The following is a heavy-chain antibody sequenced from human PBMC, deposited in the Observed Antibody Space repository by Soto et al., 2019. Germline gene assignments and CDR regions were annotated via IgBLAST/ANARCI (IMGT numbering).Heavy chain of an antibody. CDR1: GGTFSSYA. V-gene: IGHV1-69*10. CDR2: IIPILGTA. Sequence: GASVKVSCKASGGTFSSYAISWVRQAPGQGLEWMGGIIPILGTANYAQKFQGRVTITADKSTSTAYMELSSLRSEDTAVYYCARVVPAAPPGVVVVVAARGWFDPWGQGTLVTVSS. J-gene: IGHJ5*02. CDR3: ARVVPAAPPGVVVVVAARGWFDP. D-gene: IGHD2-15*01.